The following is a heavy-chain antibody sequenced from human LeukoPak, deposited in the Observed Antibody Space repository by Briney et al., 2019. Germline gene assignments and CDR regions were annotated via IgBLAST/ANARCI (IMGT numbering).Heavy chain of an antibody. D-gene: IGHD4-17*01. V-gene: IGHV3-30*18. J-gene: IGHJ4*02. Sequence: PGGSLRLSCAASGFTFRNYVIHWVRQAPGKGLEWVAVISNDATKKYYADSVKGRSTISRDNSENTLYLQMNSLRAEDTAVYYCAKDMNTVTTTFDYWGQGTLVTVSS. CDR1: GFTFRNYV. CDR2: ISNDATKK. CDR3: AKDMNTVTTTFDY.